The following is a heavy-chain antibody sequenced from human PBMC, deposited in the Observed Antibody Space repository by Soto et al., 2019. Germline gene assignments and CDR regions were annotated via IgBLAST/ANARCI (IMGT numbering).Heavy chain of an antibody. V-gene: IGHV4-31*03. CDR1: GGSIGSGGYY. J-gene: IGHJ6*02. D-gene: IGHD6-19*01. CDR2: IYYSGST. CDR3: ARDGIAVAGYYYYGMDV. Sequence: SETLSLTCTVSGGSIGSGGYYWSWIRQHPGKGLEWIGYIYYSGSTYYNPSLKSRVTISVDTSKNQFSLKLSSVTAADTAVYYCARDGIAVAGYYYYGMDVWGQGTTVTVSS.